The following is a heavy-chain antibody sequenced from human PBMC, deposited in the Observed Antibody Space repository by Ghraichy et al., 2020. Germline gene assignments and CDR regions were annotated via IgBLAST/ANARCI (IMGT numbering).Heavy chain of an antibody. Sequence: SGPTLVKPTQTLTLTCTFSGFSLSTSGVGVGWIRQPPGKALEWLALIYWDDDKRYSPSLKSRLTITKDTSKNQVVLTMTNMDPVDTATYYCAHSEGYYDILTGYYKDYYYGMDVWGQGTTVTVSS. D-gene: IGHD3-9*01. V-gene: IGHV2-5*02. CDR2: IYWDDDK. J-gene: IGHJ6*02. CDR1: GFSLSTSGVG. CDR3: AHSEGYYDILTGYYKDYYYGMDV.